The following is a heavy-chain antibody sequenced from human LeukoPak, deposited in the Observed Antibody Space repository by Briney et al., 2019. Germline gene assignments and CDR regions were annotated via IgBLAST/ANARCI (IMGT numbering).Heavy chain of an antibody. D-gene: IGHD3-10*01. J-gene: IGHJ6*03. CDR3: ARGHLNPRYYYARGYMDV. CDR2: INHSGST. V-gene: IGHV4-34*01. Sequence: SETLSLTCAVYGGSFSGYYWSWIRQPPGKGLEWIGEINHSGSTNYNPSLKSRVTIPVDTSKNQFSLKLSSVTAADTAVYYCARGHLNPRYYYARGYMDVWGKGTTVTVSS. CDR1: GGSFSGYY.